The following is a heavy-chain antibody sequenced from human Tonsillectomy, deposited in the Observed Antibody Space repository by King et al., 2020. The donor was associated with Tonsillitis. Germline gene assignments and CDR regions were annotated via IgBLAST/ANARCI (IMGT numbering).Heavy chain of an antibody. Sequence: VQLVESGGGLVQPGGSLRLSCSASGFTFSYYAMHWVRQAPGKGLEYVSAISSNGVITYNADSVKGRFTISRDNSKNTLFLQMSSLRPEDTAVYYCARDYYDSSGYLSSCLGYWGQGTLVTVSS. CDR1: GFTFSYYA. V-gene: IGHV3-64D*06. CDR3: ARDYYDSSGYLSSCLGY. J-gene: IGHJ4*02. D-gene: IGHD3-22*01. CDR2: ISSNGVIT.